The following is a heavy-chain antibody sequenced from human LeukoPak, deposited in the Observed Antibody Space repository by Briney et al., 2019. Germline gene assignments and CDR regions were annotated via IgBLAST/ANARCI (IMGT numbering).Heavy chain of an antibody. J-gene: IGHJ6*03. CDR2: IYISGST. CDR1: GGSISSNF. V-gene: IGHV4-59*10. Sequence: SETLSLTCAVSGGSISSNFWSWVRQPAGKGLEWVGRIYISGSTHYNPSLKSRVTMSIDAPKNQFSLNLSSVTAADTAVYYCARMILEFGEYYMDVWSKGTTVTVSS. D-gene: IGHD3-10*01. CDR3: ARMILEFGEYYMDV.